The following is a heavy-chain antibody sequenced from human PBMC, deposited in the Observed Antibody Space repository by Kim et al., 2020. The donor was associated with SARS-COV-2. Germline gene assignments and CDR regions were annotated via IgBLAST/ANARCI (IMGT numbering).Heavy chain of an antibody. Sequence: ASVKVSCKASGYTFTSYGISWVRQAPGQGLEWMGWISAYNGNTNYAQKLQGRVTMTTDTSTSTAYMELRSLRSDDTAVYYCARDVRRGYSGYGSSPGLGYWGQGTLVTVSS. CDR3: ARDVRRGYSGYGSSPGLGY. D-gene: IGHD5-12*01. J-gene: IGHJ4*02. V-gene: IGHV1-18*01. CDR2: ISAYNGNT. CDR1: GYTFTSYG.